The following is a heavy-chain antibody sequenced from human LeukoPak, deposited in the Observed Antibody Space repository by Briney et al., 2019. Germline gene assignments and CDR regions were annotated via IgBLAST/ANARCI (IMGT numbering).Heavy chain of an antibody. D-gene: IGHD1-26*01. V-gene: IGHV3-13*01. CDR2: VGLAGDT. CDR3: ARVGVGRTFDY. J-gene: IGHJ4*02. Sequence: PGGSLRLSGEASGLTFSSFDMHWVRKGAGKGLEWVSGVGLAGDTYYPGSVKGRFTISRENAKNSLFLQMSSLRAEDTAVYYCARVGVGRTFDYWGQGTLVTVSS. CDR1: GLTFSSFD.